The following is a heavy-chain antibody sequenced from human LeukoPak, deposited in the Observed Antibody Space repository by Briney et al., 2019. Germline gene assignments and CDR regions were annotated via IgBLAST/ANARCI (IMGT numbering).Heavy chain of an antibody. CDR3: ARMALHGVNYYYYMDV. CDR1: GGSISSSYY. J-gene: IGHJ6*03. Sequence: SETLSLTCTVSGGSISSSYYWGWIRQPPGKGLEWIGSIYYSGSTYYNPSLKSRVTISVDTSENQFSLKLSSVTAADTAVYYCARMALHGVNYYYYMDVWGKGTTVTVSS. D-gene: IGHD3-10*01. V-gene: IGHV4-39*01. CDR2: IYYSGST.